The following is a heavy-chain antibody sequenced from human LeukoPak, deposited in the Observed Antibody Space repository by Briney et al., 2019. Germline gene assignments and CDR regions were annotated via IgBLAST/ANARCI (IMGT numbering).Heavy chain of an antibody. V-gene: IGHV4-61*02. D-gene: IGHD5-18*01. J-gene: IGHJ4*02. Sequence: SQTLSLTCTVSGGSISSGSYYWSWIRQRAGKGLEWIGRIYTSGSTNYNPSLKSRVTISVDTSKNQFSLKLSSVTAADTAVYYCARDLQSGYSYGYYYWGQGTLVSVSS. CDR1: GGSISSGSYY. CDR2: IYTSGST. CDR3: ARDLQSGYSYGYYY.